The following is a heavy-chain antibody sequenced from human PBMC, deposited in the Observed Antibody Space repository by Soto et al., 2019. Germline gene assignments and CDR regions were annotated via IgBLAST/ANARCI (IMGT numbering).Heavy chain of an antibody. CDR1: GGTFSSYA. Sequence: ASVKVSCKASGGTFSSYAISWVRQAPGQGLEWMGGTIPIFGTANYAQKFQGRVTITADESTSTAYMELSSLRSEDTAVYYCATHSSSWYVDFDYWGQGTLVTVSS. CDR3: ATHSSSWYVDFDY. D-gene: IGHD6-13*01. V-gene: IGHV1-69*13. CDR2: TIPIFGTA. J-gene: IGHJ4*02.